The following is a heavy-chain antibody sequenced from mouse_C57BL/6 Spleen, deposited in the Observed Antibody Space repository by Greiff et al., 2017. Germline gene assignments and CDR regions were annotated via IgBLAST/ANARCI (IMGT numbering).Heavy chain of an antibody. CDR2: INPSSGYT. CDR1: GYTFTSYW. CDR3: ANGYGSSWYFDV. D-gene: IGHD1-1*01. Sequence: QVQLKESGAELAKPGASVKLSCKASGYTFTSYWMHWVKQRPGQGLEWIGYINPSSGYTKYNQKFKDKATLTADKSSSTAYMQRSSLTYEDSAVYYCANGYGSSWYFDVWGTGTTVTVSS. J-gene: IGHJ1*03. V-gene: IGHV1-7*01.